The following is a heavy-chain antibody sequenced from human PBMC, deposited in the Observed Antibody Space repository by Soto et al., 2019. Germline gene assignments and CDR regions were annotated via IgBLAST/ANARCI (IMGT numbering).Heavy chain of an antibody. V-gene: IGHV3-30*18. D-gene: IGHD2-15*01. CDR1: GFTFRFYG. J-gene: IGHJ4*02. Sequence: PGGSLRLSCAVSGFTFRFYGMHWVRQAPGKGLECVAVISHDGSNAFYADSVKGRFTISRDNSKNMLYLQMNSLKLEDTAVYYCAKDRGGDCSDDACYFGGDYWGRGNLVTVPQ. CDR2: ISHDGSNA. CDR3: AKDRGGDCSDDACYFGGDY.